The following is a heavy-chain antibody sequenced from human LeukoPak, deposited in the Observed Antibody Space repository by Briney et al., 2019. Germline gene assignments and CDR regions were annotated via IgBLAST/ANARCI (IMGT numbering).Heavy chain of an antibody. Sequence: GGSLRLSCAASGFTFSSNYMSWVRQAPGKGLEWVSVIYSGGSTYYADSVKGRFTISRHNSKNTLYLQMNSLRAEDTAVYYCARDRVVGAAWSYYGMDVWGQGTTVTVSS. CDR1: GFTFSSNY. D-gene: IGHD1-26*01. CDR2: IYSGGST. V-gene: IGHV3-53*04. J-gene: IGHJ6*02. CDR3: ARDRVVGAAWSYYGMDV.